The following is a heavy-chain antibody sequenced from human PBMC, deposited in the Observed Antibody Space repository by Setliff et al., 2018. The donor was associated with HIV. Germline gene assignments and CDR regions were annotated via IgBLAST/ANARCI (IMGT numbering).Heavy chain of an antibody. CDR1: GFAFRSFA. J-gene: IGHJ4*02. CDR3: VRDTTSGWMLTN. CDR2: NDLDSRAI. D-gene: IGHD6-25*01. Sequence: GGSLRLSCAASGFAFRSFAMNWVRQAPGKGLEWISYNDLDSRAIYYADSVRGRFTISRDNARDSLYLQMNSPRVEDTAVYYCVRDTTSGWMLTNWGQGTLVTVSS. V-gene: IGHV3-48*04.